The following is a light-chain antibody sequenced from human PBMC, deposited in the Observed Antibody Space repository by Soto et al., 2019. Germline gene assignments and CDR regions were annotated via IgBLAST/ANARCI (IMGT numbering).Light chain of an antibody. CDR2: SNN. Sequence: QSVLTQPPSASGTPGQRVTISCSGSSSNIGSNTVNWYQQLPGTAPKLLIYSNNQRPSGVPDRFSGSKSGTSASLAISGLQSEDEADYYCQSYDNTLSGRVFGGGTKVTVL. J-gene: IGLJ3*02. CDR1: SSNIGSNT. CDR3: QSYDNTLSGRV. V-gene: IGLV1-44*01.